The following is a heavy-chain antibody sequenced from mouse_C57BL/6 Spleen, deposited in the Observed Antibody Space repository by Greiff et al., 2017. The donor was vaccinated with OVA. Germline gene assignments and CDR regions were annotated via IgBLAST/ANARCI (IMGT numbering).Heavy chain of an antibody. CDR3: AREDYYGSSYGWYFDV. CDR2: ISSGSSTI. Sequence: EVKVVESGGGLVKPGGSLKLSCAASGFTFSDYGMHWVRQAPEKGLEWVAYISSGSSTIYYADTVKGRFTISRDNAKNTLFLQMTSLRSEDTAMYYCAREDYYGSSYGWYFDVWGTGTTVTVSS. J-gene: IGHJ1*03. D-gene: IGHD1-1*01. CDR1: GFTFSDYG. V-gene: IGHV5-17*01.